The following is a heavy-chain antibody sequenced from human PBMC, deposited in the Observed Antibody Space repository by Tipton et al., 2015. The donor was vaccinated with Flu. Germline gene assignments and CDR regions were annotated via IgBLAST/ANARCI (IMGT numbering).Heavy chain of an antibody. CDR1: GDSIGSPYF. D-gene: IGHD2-2*01. CDR2: VHQAGTT. Sequence: TLSLTCSVSGDSIGSPYFWGWIRQPPGKGLEWIGNVHQAGTTYYNPSLRSRVAISLDRPKNQFSLKVTSMTAADTAVYYCARDRWEYASGFDSWGQGTLVTVSP. V-gene: IGHV4-38-2*02. J-gene: IGHJ4*02. CDR3: ARDRWEYASGFDS.